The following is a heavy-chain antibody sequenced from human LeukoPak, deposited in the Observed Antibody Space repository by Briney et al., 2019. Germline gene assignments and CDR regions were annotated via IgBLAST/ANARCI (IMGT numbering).Heavy chain of an antibody. Sequence: PSETLSLTCTVSGYSISSGYYWSWIRQPPGKGLEWIGFIYYSGSTNYNPSLKSRVTISVHTSKNQFSLKLSSVTAADTAVYYCARTTEGGYSYGSFYYYYMDVWGKGATVTISS. CDR3: ARTTEGGYSYGSFYYYYMDV. CDR1: GYSISSGYY. CDR2: IYYSGST. D-gene: IGHD5-18*01. V-gene: IGHV4-61*01. J-gene: IGHJ6*03.